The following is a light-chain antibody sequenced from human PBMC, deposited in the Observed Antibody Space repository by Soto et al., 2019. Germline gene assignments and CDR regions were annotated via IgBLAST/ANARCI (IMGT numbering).Light chain of an antibody. CDR3: QQYGTSPFT. CDR2: GAF. V-gene: IGKV3-20*01. J-gene: IGKJ2*01. Sequence: EIVLTQSPGTLSLSPGEKVTLSCGASQSVSGNYLAWFQQKPGQAPRLLIYGAFNRATGIPDRFSGSGSGTDFTLTISRLEPEDFAMYYCQQYGTSPFTFGLGTNLEIK. CDR1: QSVSGNY.